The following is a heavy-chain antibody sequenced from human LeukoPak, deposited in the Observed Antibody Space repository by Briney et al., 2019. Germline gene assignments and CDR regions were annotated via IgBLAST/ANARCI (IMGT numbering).Heavy chain of an antibody. CDR2: ISSSSSTI. D-gene: IGHD3-22*01. CDR1: GFTFSSYS. CDR3: AKALYYYDSSGFDY. J-gene: IGHJ4*02. V-gene: IGHV3-48*01. Sequence: GGSLRLSCAASGFTFSSYSMNWVRQAPGKGLEWVSYISSSSSTIYYADSVKGRFTISRDNAKNSLYLQMNSLRAEDTAVYYCAKALYYYDSSGFDYWGQGTLVTVSS.